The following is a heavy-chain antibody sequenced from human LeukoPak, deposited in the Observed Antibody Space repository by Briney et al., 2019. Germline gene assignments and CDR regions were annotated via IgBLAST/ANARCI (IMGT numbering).Heavy chain of an antibody. CDR3: ARRTRYCSGGSCYPPP. V-gene: IGHV1-8*02. Sequence: ASVKVSCKASGGTFSSYAISWVRQATGQGLEWMGWMNPNSGNTGYAQKFQGRVTMTRNTSISTAYMELSSLRSEDTAVYYCARRTRYCSGGSCYPPPWGQGTLVTVSS. CDR1: GGTFSSYA. D-gene: IGHD2-15*01. CDR2: MNPNSGNT. J-gene: IGHJ5*02.